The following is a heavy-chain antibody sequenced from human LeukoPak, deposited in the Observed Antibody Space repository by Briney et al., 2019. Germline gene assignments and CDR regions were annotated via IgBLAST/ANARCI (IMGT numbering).Heavy chain of an antibody. V-gene: IGHV3-30*18. CDR3: AKAGKDYYDSSGYYYSPYYFDY. CDR1: GFTFSSYG. Sequence: GGSLRLSWAASGFTFSSYGMHWVRQAPGKGLEWVAVISYDGSNKYYADSVKGRFTISRDNSKNTLYLQMNSLRAEDTAVYYCAKAGKDYYDSSGYYYSPYYFDYWGQGTLVTVSS. CDR2: ISYDGSNK. D-gene: IGHD3-22*01. J-gene: IGHJ4*02.